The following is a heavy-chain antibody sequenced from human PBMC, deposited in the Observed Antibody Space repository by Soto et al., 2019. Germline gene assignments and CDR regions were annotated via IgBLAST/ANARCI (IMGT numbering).Heavy chain of an antibody. CDR2: IYYSGRT. Sequence: QVQLQESGPGLVKPSQTLSLTCTVSGGSISSGGYYWSWIRQHPGKGLEWIGYIYYSGRTYYNPSLNSRVTISVDTSKNQVSLKLSSVTAADTAVYYCARAPPANWFDPWGQGTLVTVSS. CDR3: ARAPPANWFDP. CDR1: GGSISSGGYY. V-gene: IGHV4-31*03. J-gene: IGHJ5*02.